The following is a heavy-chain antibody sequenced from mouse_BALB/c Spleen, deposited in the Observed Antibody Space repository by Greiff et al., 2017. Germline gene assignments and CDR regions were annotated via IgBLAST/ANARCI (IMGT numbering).Heavy chain of an antibody. CDR3: TSGYETYYFDY. J-gene: IGHJ2*01. CDR2: INPSNGGT. CDR1: GYTFTSYY. D-gene: IGHD2-2*01. Sequence: QVQLQQSGAELVKPGASVKLSCKASGYTFTSYYMYWVKQRPGQGLGWIGEINPSNGGTNFNEKFKSKATLTVDKSSSTAYMQLSSLTSEDSAVYYCTSGYETYYFDYWGQGTTLTVSS. V-gene: IGHV1S81*02.